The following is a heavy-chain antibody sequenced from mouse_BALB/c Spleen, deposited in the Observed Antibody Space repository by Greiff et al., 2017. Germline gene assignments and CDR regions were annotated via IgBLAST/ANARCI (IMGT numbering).Heavy chain of an antibody. CDR2: IYPGDGDT. Sequence: VQLQQSGAELARPGASVKLSCKASGYTFTSYWMQWVKQRPGQGLEWIGAIYPGDGDTRYTQKFKGKATLTEDKSSSPAYIQLSSLASEDSAVDYCARGLYGNGPMDYWGQGTSVTVSS. V-gene: IGHV1-87*01. CDR3: ARGLYGNGPMDY. J-gene: IGHJ4*01. CDR1: GYTFTSYW. D-gene: IGHD2-1*01.